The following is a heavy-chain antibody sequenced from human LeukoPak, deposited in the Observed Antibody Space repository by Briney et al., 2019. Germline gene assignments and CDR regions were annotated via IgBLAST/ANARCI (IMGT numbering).Heavy chain of an antibody. CDR2: ISGSGGST. CDR3: AKDERNWNYNLASQTYD. V-gene: IGHV3-23*01. CDR1: GFTFSSYA. D-gene: IGHD1-7*01. Sequence: GGSLRLSCAASGFTFSSYAMSWGRQAPGKGLEWVSAISGSGGSTYYADSVKGRFTISRDNSKNTLYLLMNSLRAEDTAVYYCAKDERNWNYNLASQTYDWGQGTLVTVSS. J-gene: IGHJ4*02.